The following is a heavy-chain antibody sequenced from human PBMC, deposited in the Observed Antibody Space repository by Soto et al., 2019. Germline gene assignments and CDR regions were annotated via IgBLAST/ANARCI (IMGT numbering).Heavy chain of an antibody. CDR2: ISGSGGST. CDR3: AKENGYGSTWFEFDY. V-gene: IGHV3-23*01. D-gene: IGHD6-13*01. CDR1: GFTFSSYA. Sequence: EVQLLESGGGLVQPGGSLRLSYAASGFTFSSYAMSWVRQVPGKGLEWVSAISGSGGSTDYADSVKGRFTISRDNSKNTLYLQMNSLRAEDTAVYYCAKENGYGSTWFEFDYWGQGTLVTVSS. J-gene: IGHJ4*02.